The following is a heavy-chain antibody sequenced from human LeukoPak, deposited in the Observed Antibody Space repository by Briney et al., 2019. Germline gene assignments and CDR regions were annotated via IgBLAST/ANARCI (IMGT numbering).Heavy chain of an antibody. Sequence: GESLKISCKGSGYSFTSYWISWVRQMPGKGLEWMGRIDPSDSYTNYSPSFQGRVTISADKSISTAYLQWSSLKASDTAMYYCARHPAPWVPKSNWFDPWGQGTLVTVSS. CDR2: IDPSDSYT. V-gene: IGHV5-10-1*01. J-gene: IGHJ5*02. CDR3: ARHPAPWVPKSNWFDP. D-gene: IGHD1-26*01. CDR1: GYSFTSYW.